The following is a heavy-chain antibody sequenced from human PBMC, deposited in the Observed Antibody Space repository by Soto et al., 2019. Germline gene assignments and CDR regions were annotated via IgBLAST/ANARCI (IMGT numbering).Heavy chain of an antibody. Sequence: QVQLQESGPGLVKPSQTLSLTCTVSGGSISSGGYYWSWIRQHPGKGLEWIGYIYYSGSTYYNPSLXXXVXXSVDTSKNQFSLKLSSVTAADTAVYYCARDRYGSGSPPCDYWGQGTLVTVSS. V-gene: IGHV4-31*03. D-gene: IGHD3-10*01. J-gene: IGHJ4*02. CDR3: ARDRYGSGSPPCDY. CDR2: IYYSGST. CDR1: GGSISSGGYY.